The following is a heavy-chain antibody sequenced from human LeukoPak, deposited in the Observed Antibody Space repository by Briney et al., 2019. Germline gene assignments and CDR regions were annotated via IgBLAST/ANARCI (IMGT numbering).Heavy chain of an antibody. CDR2: ISSSSSTI. CDR3: ARAVMAGGLDI. V-gene: IGHV3-48*04. CDR1: GFTFSNYW. D-gene: IGHD3-16*01. Sequence: GGSLRLSCAASGFTFSNYWMTWVRQAPGKGLEWVSYISSSSSTIYYADSVKGRSTISRDNAKNSLYLQMNSLRAEDTAVYYCARAVMAGGLDIWGQGTMVTVSS. J-gene: IGHJ3*02.